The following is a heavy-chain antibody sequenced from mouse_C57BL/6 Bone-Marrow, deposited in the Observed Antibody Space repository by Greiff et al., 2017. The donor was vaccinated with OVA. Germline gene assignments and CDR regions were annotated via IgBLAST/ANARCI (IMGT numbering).Heavy chain of an antibody. CDR1: GYTFTDYE. CDR2: IDPETGGT. Sequence: QVQLKQSGAELVRPGASVTLSCKASGYTFTDYEMHWVKQTPVHGLEWIGAIDPETGGTAYNQKFKGKAILTADKSSSTAYMELRSLTSEDSAVYYCTNYYGSSYEESYYFDYWGQGTTLTVSS. D-gene: IGHD1-1*01. V-gene: IGHV1-15*01. J-gene: IGHJ2*01. CDR3: TNYYGSSYEESYYFDY.